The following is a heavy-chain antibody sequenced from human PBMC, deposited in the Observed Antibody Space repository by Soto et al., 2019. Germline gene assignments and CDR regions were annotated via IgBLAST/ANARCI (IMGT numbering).Heavy chain of an antibody. V-gene: IGHV4-31*03. CDR3: ASACLGVVVPAKRFDY. CDR2: IYYSGST. D-gene: IGHD2-2*01. Sequence: QVQLQESGPGLVKPSQTLSLTCTVSGGSISSGGYYWSWIRQHPGKGLEWIGYIYYSGSTYYNPSLKSRVTISVDTSKNQSSLKLSSVTAAVTAVYYGASACLGVVVPAKRFDYWGQGTLVTVSS. J-gene: IGHJ4*02. CDR1: GGSISSGGYY.